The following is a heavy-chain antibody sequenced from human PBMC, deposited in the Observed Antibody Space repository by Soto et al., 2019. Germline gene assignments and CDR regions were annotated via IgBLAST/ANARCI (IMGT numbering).Heavy chain of an antibody. Sequence: GASVKVSCKASGYTFNTYAITWVRQAPGQGLEWMGWISGYNGNTNYAQTLQGRGTMTTDTSTSTAYLELRSLRSDDTAVYYCASYNFGVFFDYWVQGNMVTV. D-gene: IGHD3-3*01. J-gene: IGHJ4*02. V-gene: IGHV1-18*01. CDR2: ISGYNGNT. CDR1: GYTFNTYA. CDR3: ASYNFGVFFDY.